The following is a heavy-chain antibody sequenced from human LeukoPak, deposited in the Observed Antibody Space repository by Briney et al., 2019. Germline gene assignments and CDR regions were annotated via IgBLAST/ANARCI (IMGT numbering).Heavy chain of an antibody. Sequence: GASVKVSCKASGGTFSSYAISWVRQAPGQGLEWMGRIIPILGIANYAQKFQGRVTITADKSTSTAYMELSSLRSEDTAVYYCASPPPSVRGVPAAPLEDNWFDPWGQGTLVTVSS. D-gene: IGHD2-2*01. CDR2: IIPILGIA. CDR1: GGTFSSYA. CDR3: ASPPPSVRGVPAAPLEDNWFDP. V-gene: IGHV1-69*04. J-gene: IGHJ5*02.